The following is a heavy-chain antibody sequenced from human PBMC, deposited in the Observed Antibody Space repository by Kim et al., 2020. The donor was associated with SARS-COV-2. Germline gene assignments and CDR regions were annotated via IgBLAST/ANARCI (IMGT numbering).Heavy chain of an antibody. Sequence: ASVKVSCKASGYTFTGYYMHWVRQAPGQGLEWMGRINPNSGGTNYAQKFQGRVTMTRDTSISTAYMELSRLRSDDTAVYYCARDSMFGIQIWLPNSYYYGMDVWGQGTTVTGSS. CDR2: INPNSGGT. D-gene: IGHD5-18*01. V-gene: IGHV1-2*06. CDR3: ARDSMFGIQIWLPNSYYYGMDV. CDR1: GYTFTGYY. J-gene: IGHJ6*02.